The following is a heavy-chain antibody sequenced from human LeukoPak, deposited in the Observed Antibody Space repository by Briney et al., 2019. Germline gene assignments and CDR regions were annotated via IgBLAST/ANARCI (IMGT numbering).Heavy chain of an antibody. Sequence: ASVKVSCKASGYTFTSYDINWVRQAPGQGLEWMGWMNPNSGNTGYAQKFQGRVTMTRNTSISTVYMELSSLRSEDTAVYYCASFQRAHPWFDYWGQGTLVTVSS. CDR1: GYTFTSYD. CDR2: MNPNSGNT. CDR3: ASFQRAHPWFDY. J-gene: IGHJ4*02. V-gene: IGHV1-8*01.